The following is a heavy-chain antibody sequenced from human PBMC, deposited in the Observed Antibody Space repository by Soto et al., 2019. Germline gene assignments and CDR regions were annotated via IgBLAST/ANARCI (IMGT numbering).Heavy chain of an antibody. CDR3: ARAYCSGGSCYNFDY. D-gene: IGHD2-15*01. V-gene: IGHV1-24*01. Sequence: ASVKVSCKVSGYTLTELSMHWVRQAPGKGLEWMGGFDPEDGETIYAQKFQGRVTMTADTSTDTAYMELSSLRSEDTAVYYCARAYCSGGSCYNFDYWGQGTLVTVSS. CDR2: FDPEDGET. CDR1: GYTLTELS. J-gene: IGHJ4*02.